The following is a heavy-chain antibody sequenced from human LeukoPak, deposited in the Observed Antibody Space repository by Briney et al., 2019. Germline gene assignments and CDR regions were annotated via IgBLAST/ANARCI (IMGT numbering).Heavy chain of an antibody. CDR3: AKGGGGTTGTTSADY. V-gene: IGHV3-9*01. CDR2: ISWNSGSI. Sequence: PGGSLRLSCAASGFTFSTYWMSWVRQAPGKGLEWVSGISWNSGSIGYADSVKGRFTISRDNAKNSLYLQMNSLRAEDTALYYCAKGGGGTTGTTSADYWGQGTLVTVSS. CDR1: GFTFSTYW. J-gene: IGHJ4*02. D-gene: IGHD1-7*01.